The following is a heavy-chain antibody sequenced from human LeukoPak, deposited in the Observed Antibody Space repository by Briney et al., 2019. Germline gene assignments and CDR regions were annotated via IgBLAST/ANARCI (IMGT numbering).Heavy chain of an antibody. CDR2: IYYSGST. CDR3: ARDGNYYDSSPLNFQH. Sequence: SETLSLTCTVSGGSISSYYWSWIRQPPGKGLEWIGYIYYSGSTNYNPSLKSRVTISVDTSKNQFSLKLSSVTAADTAVYYCARDGNYYDSSPLNFQHWGQGTLVTVSS. V-gene: IGHV4-59*01. D-gene: IGHD3-22*01. CDR1: GGSISSYY. J-gene: IGHJ1*01.